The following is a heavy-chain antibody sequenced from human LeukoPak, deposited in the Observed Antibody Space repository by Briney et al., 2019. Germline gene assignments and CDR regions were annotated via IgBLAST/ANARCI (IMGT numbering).Heavy chain of an antibody. D-gene: IGHD3-3*01. CDR2: IKQDGSEK. CDR3: ARAMGTSYGFWSGSYTVSYYYYMDG. V-gene: IGHV3-7*01. CDR1: GFTFSSHS. Sequence: GGPLRLSCAAFGFTFSSHSMSWVRQAPGKGLGWVANIKQDGSEKNYVDSVKGRFSISRDNTKNSLYLQMSSLRAEDTAVYYCARAMGTSYGFWSGSYTVSYYYYMDGWGKGTTVAAS. J-gene: IGHJ6*03.